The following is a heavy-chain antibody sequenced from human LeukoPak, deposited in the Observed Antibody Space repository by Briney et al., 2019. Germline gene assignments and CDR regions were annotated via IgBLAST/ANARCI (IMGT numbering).Heavy chain of an antibody. V-gene: IGHV3-30*02. CDR3: ASLSYYGILTGPDY. CDR1: GFTFSSYG. Sequence: PGGSLRLSCAASGFTFSSYGMHWVRQAPGKGLEWVSFIRYDGSDKYYADSVRGQFTISRDNSKNTQYLQMNSLRAEDTAVYYCASLSYYGILTGPDYWGQGTLVTVSS. CDR2: IRYDGSDK. D-gene: IGHD3-9*01. J-gene: IGHJ4*02.